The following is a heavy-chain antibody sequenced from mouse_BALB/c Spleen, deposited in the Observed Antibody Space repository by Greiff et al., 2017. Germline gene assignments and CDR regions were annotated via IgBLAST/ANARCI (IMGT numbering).Heavy chain of an antibody. J-gene: IGHJ2*01. CDR3: AREGGNYVDY. Sequence: EVQRVESGGGLVKPGGSLKLSCAASGFTFSSYAMSWVRQTPEKRLEWVASISSGGRTYYPDSVKGRFTISRDNARNILYLQMSSLRSEDTAMYYCAREGGNYVDYWGQGTTLTVSS. CDR1: GFTFSSYA. V-gene: IGHV5-6-5*01. CDR2: ISSGGRT.